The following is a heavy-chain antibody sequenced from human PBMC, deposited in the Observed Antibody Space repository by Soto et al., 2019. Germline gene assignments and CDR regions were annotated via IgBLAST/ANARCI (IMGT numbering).Heavy chain of an antibody. CDR2: IIPIFGTA. J-gene: IGHJ4*02. D-gene: IGHD1-26*01. CDR1: GGTFSSYA. V-gene: IGHV1-69*13. CDR3: ARDYSLEGELNYFDD. Sequence: SVKVSCKASGGTFSSYAISWVRQAPGQGLEWMGGIIPIFGTANYAQKFQGRVTITADESTSTAYMELSSLRSEDTAVYYCARDYSLEGELNYFDDWGQGTLVTVSS.